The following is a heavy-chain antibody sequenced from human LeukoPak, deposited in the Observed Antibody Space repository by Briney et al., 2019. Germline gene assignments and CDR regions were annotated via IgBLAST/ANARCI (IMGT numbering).Heavy chain of an antibody. D-gene: IGHD1-26*01. CDR1: GGPISSATHY. CDR2: IYYSGST. V-gene: IGHV4-61*10. CDR3: ARVRRGEGATIDY. Sequence: KSSETLSLTCTVSGGPISSATHYWRWIRQPAGKGLEWIGYIYYSGSTNYNPSLKSRVTISVDTSKNQFSLKLSSVTAADTAVYYCARVRRGEGATIDYWGQGTLVTVSS. J-gene: IGHJ4*02.